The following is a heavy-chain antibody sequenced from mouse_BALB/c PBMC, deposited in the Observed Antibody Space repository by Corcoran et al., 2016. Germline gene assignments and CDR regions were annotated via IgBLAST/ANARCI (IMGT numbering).Heavy chain of an antibody. CDR2: INPYNDGT. Sequence: EVQLQQSGPELVKPGASVKMYCKASGYTFTSYVMHWVKQKPGQGLEWIGYINPYNDGTKYNEKFKGKDTLTSDKSSSTAYMELCSLSFEDSAVYYCARCGDSAYAMDYWGQGTSVTVSS. D-gene: IGHD2-13*01. J-gene: IGHJ4*01. CDR1: GYTFTSYV. V-gene: IGHV1S136*01. CDR3: ARCGDSAYAMDY.